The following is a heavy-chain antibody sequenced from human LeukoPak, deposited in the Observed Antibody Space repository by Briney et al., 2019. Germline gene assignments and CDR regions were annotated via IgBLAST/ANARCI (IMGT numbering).Heavy chain of an antibody. J-gene: IGHJ4*02. CDR2: IYYSGST. Sequence: PSETLSLTCTVSGGSISSADYYWSWIRQPPGKGLEWIGYIYYSGSTYYNPSLKSRVTLSVDTSNNQFSLRLGSVTAADTAVYYCARARDTNPFDYWGQGTLVTVSS. V-gene: IGHV4-30-4*08. CDR1: GGSISSADYY. CDR3: ARARDTNPFDY. D-gene: IGHD5-24*01.